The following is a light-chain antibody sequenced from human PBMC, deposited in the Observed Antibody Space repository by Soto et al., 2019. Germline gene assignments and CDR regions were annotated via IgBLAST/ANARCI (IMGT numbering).Light chain of an antibody. J-gene: IGKJ4*01. V-gene: IGKV3-11*01. CDR3: QQRSNWLT. CDR2: AAS. CDR1: QSVSSY. Sequence: EIVSTQSPATLSLSPGERATLSCRASQSVSSYLAWYQQKPGQAPRLLIYAASNRATGIPARFSGSGSGTDFTLTISSLEPEDFAVYYCQQRSNWLTFGGGTKVDIK.